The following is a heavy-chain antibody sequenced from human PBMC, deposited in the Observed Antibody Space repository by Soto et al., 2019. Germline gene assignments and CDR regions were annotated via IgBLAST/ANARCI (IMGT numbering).Heavy chain of an antibody. V-gene: IGHV3-48*02. D-gene: IGHD3-3*01. CDR3: ARDPIFGVVIDVSGHNWFDP. CDR2: ISSSSSTI. CDR1: GFTFSNAW. Sequence: GGSLRLSCAASGFTFSNAWMNWVRQAPGKGLEWVSYISSSSSTIYYADSVKGRFTISRDNAKNSLYLQMNSLRDEDTAVYYCARDPIFGVVIDVSGHNWFDPWGQGTLVTVSS. J-gene: IGHJ5*02.